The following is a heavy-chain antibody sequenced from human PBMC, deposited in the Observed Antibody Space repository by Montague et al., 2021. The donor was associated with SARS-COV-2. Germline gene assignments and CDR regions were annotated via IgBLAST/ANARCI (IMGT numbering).Heavy chain of an antibody. D-gene: IGHD6-13*01. J-gene: IGHJ5*02. CDR1: GGSFNDYY. CDR2: MHYSGAT. V-gene: IGHV4-34*11. Sequence: SETLSLTCAVYGGSFNDYYWTWVRQPPGKGLEWIVSMHYSGATFYNPSLKSRVTMSLDTSKNHFSLNLTSVTAADTAVYFCARDSKGGRQLGNWFDPWGQGTLVTVSS. CDR3: ARDSKGGRQLGNWFDP.